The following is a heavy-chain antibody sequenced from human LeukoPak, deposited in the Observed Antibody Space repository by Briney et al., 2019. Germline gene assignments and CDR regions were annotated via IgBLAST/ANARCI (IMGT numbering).Heavy chain of an antibody. V-gene: IGHV5-51*01. CDR3: ARRDYYDSSGSLDY. CDR1: GYSFISYW. D-gene: IGHD3-22*01. CDR2: IYPGDSDT. Sequence: GESLKISCKGFGYSFISYWIGWVRQMPGKGLEWMGIIYPGDSDTRYSPSFQGQVTISADKSISTAYLQWSSLKASDTAMYYCARRDYYDSSGSLDYWGQGTLVTVSS. J-gene: IGHJ4*02.